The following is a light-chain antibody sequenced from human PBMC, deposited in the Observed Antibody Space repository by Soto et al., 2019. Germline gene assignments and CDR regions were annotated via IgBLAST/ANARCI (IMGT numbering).Light chain of an antibody. J-gene: IGLJ1*01. CDR3: QAWDSNTGV. Sequence: SYELTQPPSVSVSPGQTASITCSGDKLGDKYACWYQQKPGQSPVLVIYQSSKRPSGIPERFSGSNSGNTATLTISGTQAMDEADYYCQAWDSNTGVFGTGTKLTVL. CDR1: KLGDKY. V-gene: IGLV3-1*01. CDR2: QSS.